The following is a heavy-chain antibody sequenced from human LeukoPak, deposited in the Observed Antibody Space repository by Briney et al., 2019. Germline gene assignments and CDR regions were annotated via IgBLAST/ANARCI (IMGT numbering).Heavy chain of an antibody. CDR3: AGAYGSGSYSAFDI. Sequence: GGSLRLSCAASGFTFSSYSMNWVRQAPGKGLEWVSSISSSSSYIYYADSVKGRFTISRDNAKNSLYLQMNSLRAEDTAVYYCAGAYGSGSYSAFDIWGQGTMVTVSS. CDR1: GFTFSSYS. J-gene: IGHJ3*02. V-gene: IGHV3-21*01. CDR2: ISSSSSYI. D-gene: IGHD3-10*01.